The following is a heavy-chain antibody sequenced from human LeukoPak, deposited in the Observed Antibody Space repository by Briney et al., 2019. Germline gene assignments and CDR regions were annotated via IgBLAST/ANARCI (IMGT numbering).Heavy chain of an antibody. CDR2: IIPILGIA. J-gene: IGHJ6*02. Sequence: ASVKVSCKASGGTFSSYAISWVRQAPGQGLEWMGRIIPILGIANYAQKFQGRVTITADKSTSTAYMELRSLRSEDTAVYYCARPYGSGSQLGYYYYGMDVWGQGTTVTVSS. D-gene: IGHD3-10*01. CDR3: ARPYGSGSQLGYYYYGMDV. CDR1: GGTFSSYA. V-gene: IGHV1-69*04.